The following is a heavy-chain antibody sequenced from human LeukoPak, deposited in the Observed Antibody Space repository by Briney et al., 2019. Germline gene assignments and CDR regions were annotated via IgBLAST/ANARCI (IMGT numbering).Heavy chain of an antibody. CDR2: IIGSGGST. CDR3: AKGVFSVNHYYMDV. Sequence: RGSLRLPCAASGFTFSSYAMSWVRQAPGKGLEWVSRIIGSGGSTYYADPVNGRFTISRDNSKNTLYLQMNSLRAEDTAVCYCAKGVFSVNHYYMDVWGKGTTVTVSS. J-gene: IGHJ6*03. CDR1: GFTFSSYA. V-gene: IGHV3-23*01. D-gene: IGHD2-8*01.